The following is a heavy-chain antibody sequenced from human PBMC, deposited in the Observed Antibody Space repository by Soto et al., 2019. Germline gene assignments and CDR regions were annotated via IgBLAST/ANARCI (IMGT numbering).Heavy chain of an antibody. CDR3: ARGGGYSSSPGDY. Sequence: QVQLVESGGGVVQPGTSLRLSCAASGFTFSSYAVHWVLQAPGKGLAWVAVISKDGSNKYYADSVKGRFTISRDNSKNTLYLEMNSLRAEDTAIYYCARGGGYSSSPGDYGGQGTLVTVSS. CDR2: ISKDGSNK. J-gene: IGHJ4*02. V-gene: IGHV3-30-3*01. D-gene: IGHD6-13*01. CDR1: GFTFSSYA.